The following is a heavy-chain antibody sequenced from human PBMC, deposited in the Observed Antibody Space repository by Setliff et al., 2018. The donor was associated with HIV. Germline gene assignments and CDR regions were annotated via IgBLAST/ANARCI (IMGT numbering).Heavy chain of an antibody. D-gene: IGHD3-10*01. V-gene: IGHV1-69*13. CDR3: ARDGGYSDHQWFGDAFDI. CDR1: GGTFSNYA. J-gene: IGHJ3*02. Sequence: GASVKVSCKASGGTFSNYAISWVRQAPGQGLEWMGGIIPIFGTANYAQKFQGRVTITADESTNTAYMDLSSLKSEDTAVYYCARDGGYSDHQWFGDAFDIWGQGTMVTVSS. CDR2: IIPIFGTA.